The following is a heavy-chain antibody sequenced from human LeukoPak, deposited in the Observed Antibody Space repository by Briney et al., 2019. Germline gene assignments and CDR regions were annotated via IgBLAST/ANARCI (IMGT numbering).Heavy chain of an antibody. J-gene: IGHJ4*02. V-gene: IGHV1-18*01. CDR3: ARVIPYDFWSGYYLDY. Sequence: ASVKVSCKASAYTFTSYGISWVRQAPGQGLEWMGWISAYNGNTNYAQKLQGRVTMTTDTSTSTAYMELRSLRSDDTAVYYCARVIPYDFWSGYYLDYWGQGTLVTVSS. CDR2: ISAYNGNT. CDR1: AYTFTSYG. D-gene: IGHD3-3*01.